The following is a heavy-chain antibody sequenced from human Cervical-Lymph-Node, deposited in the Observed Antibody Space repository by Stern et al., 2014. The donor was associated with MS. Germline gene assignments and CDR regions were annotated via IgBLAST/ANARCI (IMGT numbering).Heavy chain of an antibody. J-gene: IGHJ3*02. V-gene: IGHV4-61*02. D-gene: IGHD3-9*01. Sequence: QLQLQESGPGLVKPSQTLSLTCTVSGGSISSGNYYWSWIRQPAGEGLEWIGRIYSSGSTQYNPPLKSRVTLSADTFTNQVSLRLSSVTAADTAVYYCARGNYDVLTDNGGHGFDIWGQGTMVTVSS. CDR1: GGSISSGNYY. CDR3: ARGNYDVLTDNGGHGFDI. CDR2: IYSSGST.